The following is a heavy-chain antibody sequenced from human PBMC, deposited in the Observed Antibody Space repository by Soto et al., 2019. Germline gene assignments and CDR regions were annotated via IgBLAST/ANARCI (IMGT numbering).Heavy chain of an antibody. CDR3: ARVGSIAARFSYNYYYGMDV. D-gene: IGHD6-6*01. CDR1: GGTFSSYA. J-gene: IGHJ6*02. CDR2: IIPIFGTA. V-gene: IGHV1-69*13. Sequence: RASVKVSCKASGGTFSSYAISWVRQAPGQGLEWMGGIIPIFGTANYAQKFQGRVTITADESTSTAYMELSSLRSEDTAVYYCARVGSIAARFSYNYYYGMDVWGQGTTVTVSS.